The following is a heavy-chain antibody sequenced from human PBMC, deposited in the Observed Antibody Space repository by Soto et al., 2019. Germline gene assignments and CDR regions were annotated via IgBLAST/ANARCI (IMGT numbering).Heavy chain of an antibody. V-gene: IGHV3-30-3*01. Sequence: GGSLRLSCAASGFTFSSYAMHWVRQAPGKGLEWVAVISYDGSNKYYADSVKGRFTISRDNSKNTLYLQMNSLRAEDTAVYYCARDQVAAAGTGYYGMDVWGQGTTVTVSS. D-gene: IGHD6-13*01. J-gene: IGHJ6*02. CDR2: ISYDGSNK. CDR3: ARDQVAAAGTGYYGMDV. CDR1: GFTFSSYA.